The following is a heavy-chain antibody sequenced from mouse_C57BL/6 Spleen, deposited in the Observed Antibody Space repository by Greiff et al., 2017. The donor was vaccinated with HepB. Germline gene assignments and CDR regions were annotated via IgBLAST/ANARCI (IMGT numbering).Heavy chain of an antibody. J-gene: IGHJ3*01. CDR2: IHPNSGST. CDR3: ARSDYDYDDWFAY. Sequence: VQLQQPGAELVKPGASVKLSCKASGYTFTSYWMHWVKQRPGQGLEWIGMIHPNSGSTNYNEKFKSKATLTVDKSSSTAYMQLSSLTSEDSAVYDCARSDYDYDDWFAYWGQGTLVTVSA. D-gene: IGHD2-4*01. V-gene: IGHV1-64*01. CDR1: GYTFTSYW.